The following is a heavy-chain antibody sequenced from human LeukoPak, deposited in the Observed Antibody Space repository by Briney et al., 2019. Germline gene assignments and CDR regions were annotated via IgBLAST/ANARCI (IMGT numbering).Heavy chain of an antibody. CDR3: ARGRYAADY. Sequence: SETLSLTCTVSGGSISSSSYYWGWVRQPPGKGLEWIGTVYYRGSTYYNPSLKSRVTISVDTSKNQFSLKLSSVTAADTALYYCARGRYAADYWGQGTLVTVSS. V-gene: IGHV4-39*01. D-gene: IGHD3-16*01. J-gene: IGHJ4*02. CDR1: GGSISSSSYY. CDR2: VYYRGST.